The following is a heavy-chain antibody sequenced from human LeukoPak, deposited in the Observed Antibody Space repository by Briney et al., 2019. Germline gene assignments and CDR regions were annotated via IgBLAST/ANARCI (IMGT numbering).Heavy chain of an antibody. CDR1: GFTFSSYG. CDR3: ARHGDYHYNS. J-gene: IGHJ4*02. V-gene: IGHV3-30*03. D-gene: IGHD4-17*01. CDR2: ISYDGSNT. Sequence: GRSLRLSCAASGFTFSSYGMHWVRQAPGKGLEWVAVISYDGSNTYYADSVKGRFTISRDNSKNMLYLQMNSLRAEDTAVYYCARHGDYHYNSWGQGTLVTVSS.